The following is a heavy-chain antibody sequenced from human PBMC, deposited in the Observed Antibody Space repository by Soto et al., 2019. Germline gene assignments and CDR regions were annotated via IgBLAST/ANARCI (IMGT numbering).Heavy chain of an antibody. Sequence: GGSLRLSCAASGFTFSSYAMSWVRQAPGKGLEWVSAISGSGGSTYYADSVKGRFTISRDNSKNTLYLQMNSLRAEDTAVYYCAKISGGAVARLAGFDYWGQGTLVTVSS. CDR3: AKISGGAVARLAGFDY. CDR1: GFTFSSYA. J-gene: IGHJ4*02. D-gene: IGHD6-19*01. CDR2: ISGSGGST. V-gene: IGHV3-23*01.